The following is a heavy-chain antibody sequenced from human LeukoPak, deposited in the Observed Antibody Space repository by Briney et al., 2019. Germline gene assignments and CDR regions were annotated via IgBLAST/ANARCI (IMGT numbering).Heavy chain of an antibody. J-gene: IGHJ4*02. D-gene: IGHD2-15*01. CDR1: GYTFTGYY. CDR3: AKAYVPGGYSSGGSCYHTFDY. CDR2: INPNSGGT. V-gene: IGHV1-2*02. Sequence: GASVKVSCKASGYTFTGYYMHWVRQAPGQGLEWMGWINPNSGGTNYAQKFQGRVTMTRDTSISTAYMELSRLRSDDTAVYYCAKAYVPGGYSSGGSCYHTFDYWGQGTLVTVSS.